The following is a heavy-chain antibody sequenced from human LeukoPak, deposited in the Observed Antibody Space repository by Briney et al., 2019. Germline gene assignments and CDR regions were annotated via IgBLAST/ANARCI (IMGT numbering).Heavy chain of an antibody. CDR1: GFTFSNYG. J-gene: IGHJ4*02. CDR3: ARGGSGNWNAPFDY. V-gene: IGHV3-30*02. CDR2: IQYDGSNK. Sequence: GGSLRLSCAASGFTFSNYGMHWVRQAPGKGLEWVVFIQYDGSNKYYADSVEGRFSISRDNSKNTLYLQMNSLRAEDTAVYYCARGGSGNWNAPFDYWGQGTLVTVSS. D-gene: IGHD1-1*01.